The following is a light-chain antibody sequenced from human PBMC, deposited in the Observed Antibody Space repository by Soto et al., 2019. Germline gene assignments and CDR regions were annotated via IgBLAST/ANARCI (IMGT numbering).Light chain of an antibody. Sequence: EIVLTQSPGTLSLSPGERATLSCRASQSVSSNLAWYQQKPGQAPRLLIYAASTRATDIPARFSGSGSGTEFTLTINSLQSEDFAIYFCQQYNNWPITFGQGTRLEI. V-gene: IGKV3-15*01. CDR2: AAS. J-gene: IGKJ5*01. CDR3: QQYNNWPIT. CDR1: QSVSSN.